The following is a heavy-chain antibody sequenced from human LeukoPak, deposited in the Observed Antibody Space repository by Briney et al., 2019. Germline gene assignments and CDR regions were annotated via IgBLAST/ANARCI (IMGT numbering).Heavy chain of an antibody. D-gene: IGHD3-22*01. CDR3: ARVKVASSGYYYVYAFDI. J-gene: IGHJ3*02. CDR2: INHSGST. CDR1: GGSFSGYY. Sequence: PSETLSLTCAVYGGSFSGYYWSWIRQPPGKGLEWIGEINHSGSTNYSPSLKSRVTISVDASKNQFSLKLSSVTAADTAVYYCARVKVASSGYYYVYAFDIWGQGTMVTVSS. V-gene: IGHV4-34*01.